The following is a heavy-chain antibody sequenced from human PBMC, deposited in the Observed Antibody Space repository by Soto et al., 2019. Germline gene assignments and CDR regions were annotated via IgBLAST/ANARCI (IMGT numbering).Heavy chain of an antibody. D-gene: IGHD1-26*01. CDR2: ISWNSVTI. CDR3: VRSSGSQPRAGWFDP. Sequence: PGGSLRLSCAASGFNFDDRAMHWVRQTPRKGLEWVSGISWNSVTINYADSIKGRFTISRDNAKRTLYLQMNNLRPADTAMYFCVRSSGSQPRAGWFDPWGQGTLVTVSS. V-gene: IGHV3-9*01. J-gene: IGHJ5*02. CDR1: GFNFDDRA.